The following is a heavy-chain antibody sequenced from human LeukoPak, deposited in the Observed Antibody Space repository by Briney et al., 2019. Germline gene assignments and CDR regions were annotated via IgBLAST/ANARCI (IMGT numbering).Heavy chain of an antibody. CDR2: ISWNSGSI. Sequence: GGSLRLSCAASGFTFDDYAMHWVRQAPGKGLEWVSGISWNSGSIGYADSVKGRFTISRDNAKNSLYLQMNSLRAEDMALYYCAKEGRNTYYYDSRGPLYYYYMDVWGKGTTVTVSS. V-gene: IGHV3-9*03. CDR1: GFTFDDYA. J-gene: IGHJ6*03. CDR3: AKEGRNTYYYDSRGPLYYYYMDV. D-gene: IGHD3-22*01.